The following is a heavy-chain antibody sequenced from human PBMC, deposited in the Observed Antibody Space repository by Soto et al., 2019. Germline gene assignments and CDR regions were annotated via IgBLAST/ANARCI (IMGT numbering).Heavy chain of an antibody. D-gene: IGHD6-6*01. CDR2: IIPIFGTA. Sequence: QVQLVQSGAEVKKPGSSVKVSCKASGGTFSSYAISWVRQAPGQGLEWMGGIIPIFGTANYAQKFQGRVTITADESTSTGYMELSSLRSEDTAVYYCLHFPKHSSIAARGGYWGQGTLVTVSS. CDR1: GGTFSSYA. CDR3: LHFPKHSSIAARGGY. J-gene: IGHJ1*01. V-gene: IGHV1-69*01.